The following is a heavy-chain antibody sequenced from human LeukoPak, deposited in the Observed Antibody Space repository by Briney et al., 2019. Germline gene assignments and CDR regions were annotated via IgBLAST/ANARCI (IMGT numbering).Heavy chain of an antibody. CDR2: INHSGNT. Sequence: SETLSLTCAVYGGSFSGYYWSWIRQPPGKGLEWIGEINHSGNTNYNPSLKSRVTISVDTSKNQFSLKLSSVTAADTAVYYCARGLLSSLDYWGQGTLVTVSP. D-gene: IGHD6-6*01. CDR1: GGSFSGYY. V-gene: IGHV4-34*01. J-gene: IGHJ4*02. CDR3: ARGLLSSLDY.